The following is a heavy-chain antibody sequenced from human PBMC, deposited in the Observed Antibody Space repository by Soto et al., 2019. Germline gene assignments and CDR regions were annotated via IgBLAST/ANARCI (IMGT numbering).Heavy chain of an antibody. D-gene: IGHD3-10*01. CDR2: ISAYIGNT. V-gene: IGHV1-18*01. Sequence: DSVKVSCKASGYTFTSYGISWVRQAPGRGLEWMGWISAYIGNTNYAQKLQGRVTMTTDTSTSTAYMELRSLRSDDTAVYYCARVIYGLDAFDIWGQGKMVTVSS. CDR3: ARVIYGLDAFDI. CDR1: GYTFTSYG. J-gene: IGHJ3*02.